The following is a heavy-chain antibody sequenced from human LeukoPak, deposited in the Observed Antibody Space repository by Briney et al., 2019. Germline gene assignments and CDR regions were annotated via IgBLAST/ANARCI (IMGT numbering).Heavy chain of an antibody. J-gene: IGHJ4*02. CDR3: ARGARAGYNLEPFDY. CDR1: GASINNNF. Sequence: PSETLSLTCTVSGASINNNFWTWIRQPPGKGLEWIGYIYYSGSTKYNPSLKSRVTISVDTSKNQFSLKLSSVTAADTAVYYCARGARAGYNLEPFDYWGQGTLVTVSS. CDR2: IYYSGST. V-gene: IGHV4-59*08. D-gene: IGHD5-24*01.